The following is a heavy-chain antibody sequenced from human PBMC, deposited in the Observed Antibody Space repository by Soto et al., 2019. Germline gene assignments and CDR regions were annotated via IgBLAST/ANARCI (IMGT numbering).Heavy chain of an antibody. D-gene: IGHD3-16*02. CDR1: GFTFSSYA. CDR2: ISGSGGST. V-gene: IGHV3-23*01. J-gene: IGHJ5*02. Sequence: GGSLRLSCAASGFTFSSYAMSWVRQAPGKGLEWVSAISGSGGSTYYADSVKGRFTISRDNSKNTLYLQMNSLRAEDTAVYYCAKDTMITFGGVIASGFDPWGQGTLVTVSS. CDR3: AKDTMITFGGVIASGFDP.